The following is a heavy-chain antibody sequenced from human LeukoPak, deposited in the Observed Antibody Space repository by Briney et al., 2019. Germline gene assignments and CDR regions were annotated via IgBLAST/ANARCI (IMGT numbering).Heavy chain of an antibody. CDR3: AKWLRVATTYFDY. D-gene: IGHD5-24*01. V-gene: IGHV3-23*01. CDR1: GFTFSSYA. CDR2: IPDGSSNT. J-gene: IGHJ4*02. Sequence: GGSLRLSCAASGFTFSSYAMSWVRQTPGKGLEWVSTIPDGSSNTYYADSVKGRFTISRVNSKNTLYLQMNSLGAEDTAVYYCAKWLRVATTYFDYWGQGTLVTVSS.